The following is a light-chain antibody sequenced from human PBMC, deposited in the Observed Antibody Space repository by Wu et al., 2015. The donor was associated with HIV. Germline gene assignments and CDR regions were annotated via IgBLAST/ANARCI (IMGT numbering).Light chain of an antibody. V-gene: IGKV3-20*01. J-gene: IGKJ4*01. CDR3: QQYGSSPXT. Sequence: EIVLTQSPGTLSLSPGERATLSCRASQSVSSSYLAWYQQKPGQAPRLLIYGASSRTTGIPDRFSGSGSGTDFTLTISRLEPEDFAVYYCQQYGSSPXTFGGGPRWRSN. CDR1: QSVSSSY. CDR2: GAS.